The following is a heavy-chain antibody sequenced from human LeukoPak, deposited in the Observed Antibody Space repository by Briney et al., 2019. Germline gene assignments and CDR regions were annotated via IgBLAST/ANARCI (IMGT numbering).Heavy chain of an antibody. CDR3: ARRYYDFWSGYYGHNWFDP. D-gene: IGHD3-3*01. J-gene: IGHJ5*02. V-gene: IGHV4-39*07. Sequence: SETLSLTCTVSGGSISGSSYYWSWIREHPGKELEWIGEVSHSGSTNYNPSLKSRVTISVDTSKNQFSLKLSSVTAADTAVYYCARRYYDFWSGYYGHNWFDPWGQGTLVTVSS. CDR2: VSHSGST. CDR1: GGSISGSSYY.